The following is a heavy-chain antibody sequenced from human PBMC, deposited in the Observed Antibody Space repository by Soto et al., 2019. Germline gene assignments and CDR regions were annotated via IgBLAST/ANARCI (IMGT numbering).Heavy chain of an antibody. V-gene: IGHV3-23*01. CDR3: AKPVWGSGSPDY. Sequence: EVQLLGSGGGLVQPGDSLRLSCAASGFNFAAFAMSWVRQAPGKGLEWVSAVGNSGDTTYYADSVKGRFAISRDNPKNTVYLQLYSRRADDTDEYYCAKPVWGSGSPDYWGQEALVIVSS. D-gene: IGHD3-10*01. CDR2: VGNSGDTT. J-gene: IGHJ4*02. CDR1: GFNFAAFA.